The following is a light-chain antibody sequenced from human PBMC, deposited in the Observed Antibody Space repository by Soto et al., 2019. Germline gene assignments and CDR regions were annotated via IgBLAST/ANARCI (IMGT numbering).Light chain of an antibody. V-gene: IGKV3-20*01. J-gene: IGKJ1*01. CDR1: QSVSSAY. Sequence: EIVLTQSPGTLSLSPGERATLSCRASQSVSSAYLAWYQQKPGQAPRLLIYDVSSRATGIPDRFSGSGSGTDFTLTVSRLEPEDFAVYYGQQYGSSPETFGQGTKVEIK. CDR2: DVS. CDR3: QQYGSSPET.